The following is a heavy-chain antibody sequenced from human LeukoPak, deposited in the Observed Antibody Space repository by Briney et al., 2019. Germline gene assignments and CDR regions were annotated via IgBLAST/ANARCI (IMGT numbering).Heavy chain of an antibody. Sequence: SETLSLTCTVSGGSISSYYWSWIRQPPGKGLEWIGYIYYSGSTNYNPSLKSRVTISLDTSKNQFSLKLSSVTAADTAVYYCARVAATVRGVQFDPWGQGTLVTVSS. CDR2: IYYSGST. CDR3: ARVAATVRGVQFDP. V-gene: IGHV4-59*01. D-gene: IGHD3-10*01. CDR1: GGSISSYY. J-gene: IGHJ5*02.